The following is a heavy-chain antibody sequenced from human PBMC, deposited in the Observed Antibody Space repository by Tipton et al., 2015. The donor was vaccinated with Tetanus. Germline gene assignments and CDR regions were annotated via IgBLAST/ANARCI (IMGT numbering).Heavy chain of an antibody. CDR2: ISGSGGST. J-gene: IGHJ6*02. D-gene: IGHD2-15*01. Sequence: SLRLSCAASGFTFSSSAMNWVRQAPGKGLEWVSGISGSGGSTYFPDSVKGRFTISRDNSKDTLYPQMNSLRAEDTAVYYCAKAVVGAYYYYGMDVWGQGTTVTVSS. V-gene: IGHV3-23*01. CDR3: AKAVVGAYYYYGMDV. CDR1: GFTFSSSA.